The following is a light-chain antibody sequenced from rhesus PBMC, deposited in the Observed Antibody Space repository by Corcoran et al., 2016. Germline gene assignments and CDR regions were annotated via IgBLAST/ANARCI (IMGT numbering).Light chain of an antibody. J-gene: IGKJ2*01. V-gene: IGKV3-17*01. CDR1: QSVSSS. CDR2: DAT. CDR3: QQYSNWMYS. Sequence: EIVLTQSPATLSLSPGERVTLPCRASQSVSSSLAWYQQKPGQAPRLLIYDATRRATGIPARFSGSGSGTDFTLTISSLEPEDVVVYSCQQYSNWMYSFGQGTKVEIK.